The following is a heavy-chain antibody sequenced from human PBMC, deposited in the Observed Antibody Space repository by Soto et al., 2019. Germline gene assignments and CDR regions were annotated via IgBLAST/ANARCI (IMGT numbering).Heavy chain of an antibody. CDR3: ARGIPKYNSSWPHDY. Sequence: SVKVSCKASGGTFSSYAISWVRQAPGQGLEWMGGIIPIFGTANYAQKFQGRVTITADESTSTAYMELSSLRSEDTAVYYCARGIPKYNSSWPHDYWGQGTLVTVSS. J-gene: IGHJ4*02. D-gene: IGHD6-13*01. CDR1: GGTFSSYA. V-gene: IGHV1-69*13. CDR2: IIPIFGTA.